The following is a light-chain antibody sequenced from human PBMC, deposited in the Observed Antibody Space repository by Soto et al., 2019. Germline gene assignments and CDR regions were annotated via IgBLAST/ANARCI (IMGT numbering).Light chain of an antibody. CDR3: AAWDDSLNGWV. Sequence: QSVLTQPPSASGTPGQRVTISCSGSSSNLGSNSVNWYQQVPGTAPKLLISSDNQRPSGVPDRFSGSQSGTSASLAISGLQSEDEADYYCAAWDDSLNGWVFGGGTKLTVL. V-gene: IGLV1-44*01. J-gene: IGLJ3*02. CDR2: SDN. CDR1: SSNLGSNS.